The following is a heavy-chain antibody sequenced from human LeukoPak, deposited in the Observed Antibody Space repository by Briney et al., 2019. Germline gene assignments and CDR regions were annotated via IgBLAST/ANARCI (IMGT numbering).Heavy chain of an antibody. J-gene: IGHJ3*02. Sequence: ASVKVSCKTSGYTFTNYGINWVRQAPGQGLEWMGWINTNTGNPTYAQGFTGRFVFSLDTSVSTAYLQISSLKAEDTAVYYCARDFPVWYYYDSSGYYYRAFDIWGQGTMVTVSS. V-gene: IGHV7-4-1*02. D-gene: IGHD3-22*01. CDR1: GYTFTNYG. CDR3: ARDFPVWYYYDSSGYYYRAFDI. CDR2: INTNTGNP.